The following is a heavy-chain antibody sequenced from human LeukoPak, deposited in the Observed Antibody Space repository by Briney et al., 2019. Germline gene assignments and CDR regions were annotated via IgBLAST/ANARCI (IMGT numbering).Heavy chain of an antibody. D-gene: IGHD5-12*01. CDR2: FDPEDGET. J-gene: IGHJ4*02. Sequence: ASVKVSCKASGYTLTELSMHWVRQAPGKGLEWMGGFDPEDGETIYAQKFQGRVTMTEDTSTDTAYMELSSLRSEDTAVYYCATVRHPTSSGYDRGGSHYWGQGTLVTVSS. CDR3: ATVRHPTSSGYDRGGSHY. CDR1: GYTLTELS. V-gene: IGHV1-24*01.